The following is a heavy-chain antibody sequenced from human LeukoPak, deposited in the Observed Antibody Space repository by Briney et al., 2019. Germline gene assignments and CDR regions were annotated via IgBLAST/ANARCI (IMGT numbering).Heavy chain of an antibody. CDR3: ARLGIAYYYDSSGINDAFDI. V-gene: IGHV1-69*05. J-gene: IGHJ3*02. CDR1: GGTFSSYA. D-gene: IGHD3-22*01. Sequence: SVKVSCKASGGTFSSYAISWVRQAPGQGLEWMGRIIPIFGTANYAQKFQGRVTITTDESTSTAYMELRSLRSEDTAVYYCARLGIAYYYDSSGINDAFDIWGQGTMVTVSS. CDR2: IIPIFGTA.